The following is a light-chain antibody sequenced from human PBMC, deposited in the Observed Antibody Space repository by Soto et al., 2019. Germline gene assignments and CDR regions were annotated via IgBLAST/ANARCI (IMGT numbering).Light chain of an antibody. Sequence: QAVVTQPPSVSGAPGQRVTISCTGSSSNIGAAYDVHWYQQFPGTAPKLLIYGNNNRPSGVPDRFSGSKSGTSASLAITGLQAEDEADYYCQSYDSSLSGVVFGGGTKVTVL. CDR1: SSNIGAAYD. J-gene: IGLJ2*01. CDR3: QSYDSSLSGVV. CDR2: GNN. V-gene: IGLV1-40*01.